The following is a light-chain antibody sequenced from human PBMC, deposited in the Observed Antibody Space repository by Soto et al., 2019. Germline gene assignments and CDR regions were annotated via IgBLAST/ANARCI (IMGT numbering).Light chain of an antibody. V-gene: IGKV2-30*01. J-gene: IGKJ2*01. CDR2: KIS. CDR3: MQGTHWPFT. Sequence: EVVMTQSPLSLPVTLGQPASISCKSTQGLVYSDGXIXLNWFHQRPGQSPRRLIHKISDRDSGVPDRFSGSGSGTDFTLEISRVEAEDVGIYYCMQGTHWPFTFGQGTKLEIK. CDR1: QGLVYSDGXIX.